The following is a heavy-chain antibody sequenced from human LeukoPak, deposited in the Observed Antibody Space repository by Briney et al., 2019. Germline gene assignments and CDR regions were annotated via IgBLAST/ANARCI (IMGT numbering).Heavy chain of an antibody. D-gene: IGHD3-10*01. J-gene: IGHJ4*02. CDR2: ISGSGASTI. Sequence: GGSLRLSCAASGFTFSSYAMSWVRQAPGKGLEWVSAISGSGASTIYYADSVKGRFTISRDNAKKSLYLQMNSLRAEDTAVYYCARDAYGRGRAPDYWGQGTLVTVSS. V-gene: IGHV3-23*01. CDR1: GFTFSSYA. CDR3: ARDAYGRGRAPDY.